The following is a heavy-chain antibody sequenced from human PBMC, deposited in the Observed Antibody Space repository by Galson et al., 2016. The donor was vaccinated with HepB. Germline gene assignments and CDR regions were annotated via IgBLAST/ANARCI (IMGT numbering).Heavy chain of an antibody. CDR1: GLTSNDHG. Sequence: SLRLSCAVSGLTSNDHGTHWLRQVPGKGLEWVSGISWNRGTIDYADSARGRFTISRDNAKYTLSLQMNSLRPEDKAMYYCGKDIIPGGLDVWGQGTTVTVSS. CDR3: GKDIIPGGLDV. J-gene: IGHJ6*02. D-gene: IGHD3-16*01. V-gene: IGHV3-9*02. CDR2: ISWNRGTI.